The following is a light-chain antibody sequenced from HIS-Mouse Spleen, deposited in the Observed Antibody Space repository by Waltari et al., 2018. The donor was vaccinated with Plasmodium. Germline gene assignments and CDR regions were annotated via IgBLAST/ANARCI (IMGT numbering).Light chain of an antibody. CDR3: SSYAGSNNLV. J-gene: IGLJ2*01. CDR2: EVS. V-gene: IGLV2-8*01. CDR1: SSDVGGYNY. Sequence: QSALTQPPSASGSPGQSVTISCTGTSSDVGGYNYVSWYQQHPGKAPKLMIYEVSRRPEVCPDRFSGAKAGNTASRTVSGLQAEDEADYYCSSYAGSNNLVFGGGTKLTVL.